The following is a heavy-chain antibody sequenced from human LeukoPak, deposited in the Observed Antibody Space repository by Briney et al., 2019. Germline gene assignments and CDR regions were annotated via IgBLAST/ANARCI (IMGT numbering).Heavy chain of an antibody. D-gene: IGHD6-6*01. CDR2: IWYDGSNK. CDR1: GFTFSSYG. Sequence: GGSLRLSCAASGFTFSSYGMHWVRQAPGKGLEWVAVIWYDGSNKYYADSVKGRFTISRDNSKNTLYLQMDSLRAEDTAVYYCARKVKNSSSSELGYWGQGTLVTVSS. J-gene: IGHJ4*02. CDR3: ARKVKNSSSSELGY. V-gene: IGHV3-33*01.